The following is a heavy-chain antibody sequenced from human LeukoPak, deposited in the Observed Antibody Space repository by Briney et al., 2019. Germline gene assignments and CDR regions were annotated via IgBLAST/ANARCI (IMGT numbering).Heavy chain of an antibody. CDR3: ATGTIAAAGAYYYYGMDV. V-gene: IGHV1-24*01. Sequence: ASVKVSCKVSGYTLTELSMHWVRQAPGKGLEWMGGFDPEDGETIYAQKFQGRVTMTEDTSTDTAYMELSSLRSEDTAVYYCATGTIAAAGAYYYYGMDVWGQGTTVTVSS. CDR1: GYTLTELS. J-gene: IGHJ6*02. CDR2: FDPEDGET. D-gene: IGHD6-13*01.